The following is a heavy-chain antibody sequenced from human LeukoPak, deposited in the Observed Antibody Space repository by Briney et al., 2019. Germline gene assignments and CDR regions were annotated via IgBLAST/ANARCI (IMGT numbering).Heavy chain of an antibody. CDR3: ARGISSSWFPKGYIDYFDY. CDR1: GVSISSYY. CDR2: IYTSGST. V-gene: IGHV4-4*07. Sequence: SESLSLTCTVSGVSISSYYWSWIRQPAGKGLEWIGRIYTSGSTNYNPSLKSRVTMSVDTSKNQFSLKLSSVTAADTAVYYCARGISSSWFPKGYIDYFDYWGQGTLVTVSS. J-gene: IGHJ4*02. D-gene: IGHD6-13*01.